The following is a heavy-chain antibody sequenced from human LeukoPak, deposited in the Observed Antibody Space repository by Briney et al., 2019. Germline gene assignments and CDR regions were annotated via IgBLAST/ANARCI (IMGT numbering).Heavy chain of an antibody. V-gene: IGHV4-4*07. CDR3: ARAVFFWSGYYSYYFDY. Sequence: SETLSLTCTVSGGSISSYYWSWIRQPAGKGLEWIGRIYTSGSTNYNPSLKSRVTISVDTSKNQFSLKLSSVTAADTAVYYCARAVFFWSGYYSYYFDYWGQGTLVTVSS. D-gene: IGHD3-3*01. CDR1: GGSISSYY. J-gene: IGHJ4*02. CDR2: IYTSGST.